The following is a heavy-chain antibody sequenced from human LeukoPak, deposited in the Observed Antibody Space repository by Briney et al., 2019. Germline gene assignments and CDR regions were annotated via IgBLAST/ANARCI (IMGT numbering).Heavy chain of an antibody. V-gene: IGHV4-59*01. Sequence: SETLSLACAVYSGSFSGYYWSWIRQPPGKRLEWIGYIYYSGSTKYNPSLKSRVTISVDTSKNQFSLKLSSVTAADTAVYYCAVYDSSGHAFDIWGQGTMVTVSS. J-gene: IGHJ3*02. CDR2: IYYSGST. D-gene: IGHD3-22*01. CDR1: SGSFSGYY. CDR3: AVYDSSGHAFDI.